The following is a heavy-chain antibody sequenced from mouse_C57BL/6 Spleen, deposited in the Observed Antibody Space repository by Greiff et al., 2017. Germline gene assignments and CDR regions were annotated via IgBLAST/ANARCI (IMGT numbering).Heavy chain of an antibody. CDR3: ARAGSNYDYFDY. CDR2: ISYDGSN. V-gene: IGHV3-6*01. J-gene: IGHJ2*01. D-gene: IGHD2-5*01. Sequence: EVKLMESGPGLVKPSQSLSLTCSVTGYSITSGYYWNWIRQFPGNKLEWMGYISYDGSNNYNPSLKNRISITRDTSKNQFFLKLNSVTTEDTATYYCARAGSNYDYFDYWGQGTTLTVSS. CDR1: GYSITSGYY.